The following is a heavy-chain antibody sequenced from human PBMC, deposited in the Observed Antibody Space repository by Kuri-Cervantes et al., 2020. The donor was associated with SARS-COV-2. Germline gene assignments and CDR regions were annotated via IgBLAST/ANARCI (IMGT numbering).Heavy chain of an antibody. V-gene: IGHV4-4*07. Sequence: ESLKISCVASGFTVSSNYMSWVRQAPGKGLEWTGRIYTSGSTNYNPSLKSRVTMSVDTSKNQFSLKLSSVTAADTAVYYCARDDPWSPTKFDYWGQGTLVTVSS. J-gene: IGHJ4*02. CDR2: IYTSGST. CDR3: ARDDPWSPTKFDY. D-gene: IGHD3-3*01. CDR1: GFTVSSNY.